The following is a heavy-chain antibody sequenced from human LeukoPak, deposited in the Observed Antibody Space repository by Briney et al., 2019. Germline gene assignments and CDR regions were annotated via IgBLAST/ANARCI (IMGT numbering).Heavy chain of an antibody. CDR3: AKGLLSAEWELQPPPFDY. D-gene: IGHD1-26*01. V-gene: IGHV3-21*04. CDR1: GFTFSSYS. CDR2: ISSSSSYI. Sequence: PGGSLRLSCAASGFTFSSYSMNWVRQAPGKGLEWVSSISSSSSYIYYADSVKGRFTISRDNSKNTLYLQMNSLRAEDTAVYYCAKGLLSAEWELQPPPFDYWGQGTLVTVSS. J-gene: IGHJ4*02.